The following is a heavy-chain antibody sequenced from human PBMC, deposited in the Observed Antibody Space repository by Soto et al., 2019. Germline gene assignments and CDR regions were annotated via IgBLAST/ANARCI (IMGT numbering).Heavy chain of an antibody. J-gene: IGHJ6*02. Sequence: EVQLVESGGGLVKPAGSLRLSCAASGFTFSSYNMNWVRQAPGKGLEWVSSISSSSSYIYYADSVKGRFTISRDNAKNTLYLQMNSLRAEDTAVYYCARVVDYYDPYYYYGMDVWGQGTTVTVSS. CDR3: ARVVDYYDPYYYYGMDV. CDR1: GFTFSSYN. CDR2: ISSSSSYI. D-gene: IGHD3-22*01. V-gene: IGHV3-21*01.